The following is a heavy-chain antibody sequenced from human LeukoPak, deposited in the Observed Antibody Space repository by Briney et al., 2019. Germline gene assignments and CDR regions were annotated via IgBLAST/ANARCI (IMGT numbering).Heavy chain of an antibody. CDR2: ISSSGSTI. D-gene: IGHD1-26*01. V-gene: IGHV3-48*03. Sequence: QPGGSLRLSCAASGFTFSSYEMNWVRQAPGKGLEWVSYISSSGSTIYYADSVKGRFTISRDNSKNTLYLQMNSLRAEDTAVYYCAKAGIVGATTSIDYWGQGTLVTVSS. J-gene: IGHJ4*02. CDR3: AKAGIVGATTSIDY. CDR1: GFTFSSYE.